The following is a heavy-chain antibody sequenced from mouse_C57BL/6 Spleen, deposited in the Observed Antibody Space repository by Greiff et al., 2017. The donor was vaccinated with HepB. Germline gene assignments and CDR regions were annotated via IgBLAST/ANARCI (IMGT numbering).Heavy chain of an antibody. J-gene: IGHJ2*01. CDR3: AREAAYYYYGSSFDY. Sequence: VQLQQPGAELVKPGASVKMSCKASGYTFTSYWITWVKQRPGQGLEWIGDIYPGSGSTNYNEKFKSKATLTVDTSSSTAYMQLSSLTSEDSAVYYWAREAAYYYYGSSFDYWGQGTTLTVSS. D-gene: IGHD1-1*01. CDR1: GYTFTSYW. CDR2: IYPGSGST. V-gene: IGHV1-55*01.